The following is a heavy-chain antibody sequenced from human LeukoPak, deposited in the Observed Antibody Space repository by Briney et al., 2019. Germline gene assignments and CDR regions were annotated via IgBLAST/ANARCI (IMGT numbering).Heavy chain of an antibody. CDR1: GFTVSSNY. D-gene: IGHD4-17*01. J-gene: IGHJ6*02. V-gene: IGHV3-53*01. Sequence: GGSLRLSCAASGFTVSSNYMSWVRQAPGKGLEWVSVIYSGGSTYYAGSVKGRFTISRDNSKNTLYLQMNSLRAEDTAVYYCARATVPYYYYYGMDVWGQGTTVTVSS. CDR3: ARATVPYYYYYGMDV. CDR2: IYSGGST.